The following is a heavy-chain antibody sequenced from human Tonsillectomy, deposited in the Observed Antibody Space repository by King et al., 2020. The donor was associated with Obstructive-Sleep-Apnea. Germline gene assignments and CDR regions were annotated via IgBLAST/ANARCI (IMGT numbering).Heavy chain of an antibody. CDR1: GGSISSSSHY. J-gene: IGHJ4*02. D-gene: IGHD1-20*01. Sequence: LQLQESGPGLVKPSETLFLTCTVSGGSISSSSHYWGWIRQPLGKGLEWIGTIYYDGTTYYNPSLKSRVTISLDTSKNELSLKLSAVTAADTAVYYCAGEGYDWNDRYYFDYWGQGTLVTVSS. V-gene: IGHV4-39*07. CDR3: AGEGYDWNDRYYFDY. CDR2: IYYDGTT.